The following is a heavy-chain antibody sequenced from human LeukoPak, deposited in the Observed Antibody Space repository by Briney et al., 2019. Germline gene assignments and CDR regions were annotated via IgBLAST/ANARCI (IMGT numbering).Heavy chain of an antibody. V-gene: IGHV1-8*02. D-gene: IGHD3-22*01. CDR2: MNPNSGNT. Sequence: ASVKVSCKASGGTFSSYDINWVRQATGQGLEWMGWMNPNSGNTGYAQKFQGRVTMTRNTSISTAYMELSSLRSEDTAVYYCARDWSLAPYYYDSSGGVDYWGQGTLVTVSS. CDR1: GGTFSSYD. CDR3: ARDWSLAPYYYDSSGGVDY. J-gene: IGHJ4*02.